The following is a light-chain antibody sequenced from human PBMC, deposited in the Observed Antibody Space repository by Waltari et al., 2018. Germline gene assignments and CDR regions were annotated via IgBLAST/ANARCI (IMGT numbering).Light chain of an antibody. CDR1: QRLTKNY. Sequence: VLTQPPGTLSLSPGERATLTCRASQRLTKNYLAWYQQKPGQAPRLLIYGASSRAAGIPDRFSGSGSGTDFTLTISRLEPEDFAVYYCQQYGSSIMYTFGQGTKLEIK. CDR3: QQYGSSIMYT. J-gene: IGKJ2*01. CDR2: GAS. V-gene: IGKV3-20*01.